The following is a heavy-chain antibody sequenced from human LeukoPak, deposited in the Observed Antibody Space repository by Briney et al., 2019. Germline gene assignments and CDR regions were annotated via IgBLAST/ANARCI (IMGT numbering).Heavy chain of an antibody. CDR3: AKIYDSSGYDY. J-gene: IGHJ4*02. CDR1: GFTFSSYA. V-gene: IGHV3-23*01. D-gene: IGHD3-22*01. Sequence: GGSQRLSCAASGFTFSSYAMSWVRQAPGKGLEWVSAISGSGGSTYYADSVKGRFTISRDNSKNTLYLQMNGLRAEDTAVYYCAKIYDSSGYDYWGQGTLVTVSS. CDR2: ISGSGGST.